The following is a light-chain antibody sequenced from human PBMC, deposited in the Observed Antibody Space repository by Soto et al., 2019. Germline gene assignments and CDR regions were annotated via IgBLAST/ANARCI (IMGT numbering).Light chain of an antibody. J-gene: IGKJ1*01. CDR1: QSISSW. Sequence: DIEMTQSPSTLSASVGDRVTITCRASQSISSWLVWYQQKPGKAPKLVMYKASGLESGVPSRFSGSGSGTEFTLTISSLQPDDFATYYCQQYSTYPWTFGQGTKVEIK. V-gene: IGKV1-5*03. CDR3: QQYSTYPWT. CDR2: KAS.